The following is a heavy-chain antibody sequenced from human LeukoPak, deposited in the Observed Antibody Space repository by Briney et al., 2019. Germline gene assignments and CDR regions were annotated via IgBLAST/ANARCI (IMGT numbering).Heavy chain of an antibody. CDR1: GFTFSNYI. D-gene: IGHD3-3*01. CDR2: ISHDGSKR. CDR3: ARGIRYDFWSGYYPLDF. Sequence: GESLRLSCAATGFTFSNYIMHWVRQAPGKGLEWVALISHDGSKRFFADSVRGRFTISRDNSNNTLYLQMDSLRAEDTAVFYCARGIRYDFWSGYYPLDFWGRGTLVTVSS. V-gene: IGHV3-30*04. J-gene: IGHJ4*02.